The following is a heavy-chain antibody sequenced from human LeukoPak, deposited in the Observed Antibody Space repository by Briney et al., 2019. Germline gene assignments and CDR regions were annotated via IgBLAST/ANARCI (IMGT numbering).Heavy chain of an antibody. Sequence: PSETLSLTCAVYGGSFSGYYWSWIRQPPGKGLEWIGSIYYSESTYYNPSLKSRVTISVDTSKNQFSLKLSSVTAADTAVYYCATHGVIAAAAPYWGQGTPVTVSS. CDR3: ATHGVIAAAAPY. CDR2: IYYSEST. J-gene: IGHJ4*02. CDR1: GGSFSGYY. V-gene: IGHV4-34*01. D-gene: IGHD6-13*01.